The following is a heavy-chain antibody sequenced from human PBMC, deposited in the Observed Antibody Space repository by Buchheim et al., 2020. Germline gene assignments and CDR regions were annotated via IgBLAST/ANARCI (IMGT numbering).Heavy chain of an antibody. CDR3: AKDENYYDSSGYSFDL. V-gene: IGHV3-30*18. CDR2: ISYDGSNK. D-gene: IGHD3-22*01. J-gene: IGHJ2*01. Sequence: QVQLVESGGGVVQPGRYLRLSCAASGFTFSSYGMHWVRQAPGKGLEWVAVISYDGSNKYYADSVKGRFTISRDNSKNTLYLQMNSLRAEDTAVYYCAKDENYYDSSGYSFDLWGRGTL. CDR1: GFTFSSYG.